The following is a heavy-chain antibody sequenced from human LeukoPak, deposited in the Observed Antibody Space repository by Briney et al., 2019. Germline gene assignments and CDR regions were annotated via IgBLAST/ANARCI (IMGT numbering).Heavy chain of an antibody. CDR2: IYYSGST. V-gene: IGHV4-31*03. CDR3: ARDRYYYGSGENWFDP. J-gene: IGHJ5*02. CDR1: GGSISSGGYY. D-gene: IGHD3-10*01. Sequence: SETLSLTCTVSGGSISSGGYYWSWIRQHPGKGLEWIGYIYYSGSTYYNPSLKSRVTISVDASKNQFSLKLSSVTAADTAVYYCARDRYYYGSGENWFDPWGQGTLVTVSS.